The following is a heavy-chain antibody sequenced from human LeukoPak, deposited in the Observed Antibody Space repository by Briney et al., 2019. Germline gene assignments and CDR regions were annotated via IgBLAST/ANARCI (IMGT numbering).Heavy chain of an antibody. V-gene: IGHV3-74*01. CDR1: GFTFNSYW. D-gene: IGHD2-2*01. Sequence: PGGSLRLSCAASGFTFNSYWMHWVRQAPGKGLVWVSRINGDGSSTSYVDSVKGRFTISRDSAKNTLFLQMNSLRAEDTAIYYCARGVGPLADWGQGTLVTVSS. J-gene: IGHJ4*02. CDR3: ARGVGPLAD. CDR2: INGDGSST.